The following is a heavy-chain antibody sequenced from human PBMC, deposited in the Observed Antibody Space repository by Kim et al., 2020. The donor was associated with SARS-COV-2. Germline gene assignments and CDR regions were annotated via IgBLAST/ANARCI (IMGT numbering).Heavy chain of an antibody. CDR3: ARHKPDITIFGVVIILWYFDL. J-gene: IGHJ2*01. Sequence: SETLSLTCTVSGGSISSYYWSWIRQPPGKGLEWIGYIYYSGSTNYNPSLKSRVTISVDTSKNQFSLKLSSVTAADTAVYYCARHKPDITIFGVVIILWYFDLWGRGTLVTVSS. CDR1: GGSISSYY. D-gene: IGHD3-3*01. V-gene: IGHV4-59*08. CDR2: IYYSGST.